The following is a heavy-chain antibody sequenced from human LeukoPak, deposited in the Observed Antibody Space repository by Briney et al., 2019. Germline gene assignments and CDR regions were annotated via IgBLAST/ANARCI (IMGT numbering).Heavy chain of an antibody. CDR2: INQGGSDK. Sequence: PGGSLRLSCAASGFTSSGHWMSWVRQAPGKGLEWVANINQGGSDKYYVDSVKGRFTISRDNANNLLYLQMNSLRGEDTAVYYCTRDRSRAEDDWGQGTLVTVSS. CDR1: GFTSSGHW. V-gene: IGHV3-7*01. CDR3: TRDRSRAEDD. D-gene: IGHD1-14*01. J-gene: IGHJ4*02.